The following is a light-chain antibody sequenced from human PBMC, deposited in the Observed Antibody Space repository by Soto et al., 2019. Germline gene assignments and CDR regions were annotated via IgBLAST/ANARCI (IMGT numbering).Light chain of an antibody. CDR2: LGS. V-gene: IGKV2-28*01. CDR1: QSLLHSNGYNY. Sequence: IVMTQSPLSLPVTPGEPASISCNSSQSLLHSNGYNYLDWYLQKPGQSPQLLIYLGSNRASGVPDGFSGSGTGTAFTLKISRVEAEDVGVYYCMQALQTPFTFGPGTKVEIK. CDR3: MQALQTPFT. J-gene: IGKJ3*01.